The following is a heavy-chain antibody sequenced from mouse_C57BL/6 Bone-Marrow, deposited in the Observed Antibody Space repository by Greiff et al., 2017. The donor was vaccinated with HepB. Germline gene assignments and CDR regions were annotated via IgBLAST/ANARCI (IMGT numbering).Heavy chain of an antibody. CDR1: GFSLTSYG. D-gene: IGHD1-1*01. Sequence: VQLKESGPGLVQPSQSLSITCTVSGFSLTSYGVHWVRQSPGKGLEWLGVIWSGGSTDYNAAFISRLSISKDNSKSQVFFKMNILQADDTAIYYCARTSLLLRENQAWFAYWGQGTLVTVSA. CDR2: IWSGGST. CDR3: ARTSLLLRENQAWFAY. J-gene: IGHJ3*01. V-gene: IGHV2-2*01.